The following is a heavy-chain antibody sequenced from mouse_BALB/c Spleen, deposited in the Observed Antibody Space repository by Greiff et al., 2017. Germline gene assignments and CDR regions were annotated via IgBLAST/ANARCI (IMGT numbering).Heavy chain of an antibody. D-gene: IGHD2-2*01. Sequence: VQLQQSGAELVRSGASVKLSCTASGFNIKDYYMHWVKQRPEQGLEWIGRIDPANGNTKYDPKFQGKATITADTSSNTAYLQLSSLTSEDTAVYYCARWGGYDYYYAMDYWGQGTSVTVSS. J-gene: IGHJ4*01. CDR1: GFNIKDYY. V-gene: IGHV14-3*02. CDR3: ARWGGYDYYYAMDY. CDR2: IDPANGNT.